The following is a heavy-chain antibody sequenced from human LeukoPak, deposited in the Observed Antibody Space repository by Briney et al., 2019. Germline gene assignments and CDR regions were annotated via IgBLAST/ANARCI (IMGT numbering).Heavy chain of an antibody. J-gene: IGHJ4*02. CDR2: ISTSGSTK. D-gene: IGHD5-12*01. Sequence: GSLRLSCAASGFTFTGYEMHWVRQAPGKGLEWVSSISTSGSTKYYADSVKGRFTISRDNAKNSLYLQMNSLRAEDTAVYYCARDGPGYSFDYWGQGTLVTVSS. V-gene: IGHV3-48*03. CDR1: GFTFTGYE. CDR3: ARDGPGYSFDY.